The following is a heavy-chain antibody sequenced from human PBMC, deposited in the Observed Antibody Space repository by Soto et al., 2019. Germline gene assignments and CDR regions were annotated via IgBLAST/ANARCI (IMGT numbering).Heavy chain of an antibody. CDR2: INPNSGGT. Sequence: ASVKVSCKASGYTLTDYYMHWVRQAPGQGLEWMVWINPNSGGTNYAQKFQGRVTMTRDTSFSTAYMELSRLRSDDTAVYYCARGARGWNYYGMDVWGQGTTVTVSS. CDR1: GYTLTDYY. CDR3: ARGARGWNYYGMDV. J-gene: IGHJ6*02. D-gene: IGHD3-10*01. V-gene: IGHV1-2*02.